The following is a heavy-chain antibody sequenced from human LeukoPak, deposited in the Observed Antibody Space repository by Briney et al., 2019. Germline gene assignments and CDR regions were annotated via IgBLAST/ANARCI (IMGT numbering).Heavy chain of an antibody. CDR1: GFTVSSNY. V-gene: IGHV3-53*01. Sequence: PGGSLRLSCGASGFTVSSNYMSWVRQAPGKGLEWVSVIYTGGDTYYADSVKGRFTISRDNSKNTLYLQMNSLRAEDTAVYYCAKDGALGYCSSTGCYGGDYWGQGTLVTVSS. J-gene: IGHJ4*02. D-gene: IGHD2-2*01. CDR2: IYTGGDT. CDR3: AKDGALGYCSSTGCYGGDY.